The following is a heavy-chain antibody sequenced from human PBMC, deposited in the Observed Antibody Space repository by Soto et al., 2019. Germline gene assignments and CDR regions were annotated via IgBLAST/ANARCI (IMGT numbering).Heavy chain of an antibody. CDR1: GGSISSYY. V-gene: IGHV4-59*01. CDR2: IYYSGST. J-gene: IGHJ4*02. D-gene: IGHD4-17*01. Sequence: QVQLQESGPGLVKPSETLSLTCTVSGGSISSYYWSWIRQPPGKGLEWIGYIYYSGSTNYNPSLKSRVTISVDTSKNQFSLKLSSVTAADTAVYYSARRYGPSFDYWGQGTLVTVSS. CDR3: ARRYGPSFDY.